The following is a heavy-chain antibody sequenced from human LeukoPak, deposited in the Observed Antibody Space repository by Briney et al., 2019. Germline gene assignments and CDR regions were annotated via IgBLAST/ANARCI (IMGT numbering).Heavy chain of an antibody. Sequence: SGPTLVNPTQTLTLTCTFSGFSLSTSGMCVSWIRQPPGKALEWLARIDWDDDKYYSTSLKTRLTISKDTSKNQVVLTMTNMDPVDTATYYCARGMTYYYDSSGYYYFDYWGQGTLVTVSS. V-gene: IGHV2-70*11. CDR2: IDWDDDK. CDR1: GFSLSTSGMC. J-gene: IGHJ4*02. CDR3: ARGMTYYYDSSGYYYFDY. D-gene: IGHD3-22*01.